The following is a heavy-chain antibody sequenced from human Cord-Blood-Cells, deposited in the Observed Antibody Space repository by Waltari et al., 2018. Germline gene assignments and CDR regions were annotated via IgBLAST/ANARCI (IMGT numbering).Heavy chain of an antibody. D-gene: IGHD3-16*01. CDR3: ARQGSLGDLGFDY. J-gene: IGHJ4*02. CDR1: GGSISRYY. CDR2: IYYSGST. Sequence: QVQLQESGPGLVKPSETLSLTCTVSGGSISRYYWSWIRQPPGKGLEWIGYIYYSGSTTYNPSLKSRVTISVDTSKNQFSLKLSSVTAADTAVYYCARQGSLGDLGFDYWGQGTLVTVSS. V-gene: IGHV4-59*01.